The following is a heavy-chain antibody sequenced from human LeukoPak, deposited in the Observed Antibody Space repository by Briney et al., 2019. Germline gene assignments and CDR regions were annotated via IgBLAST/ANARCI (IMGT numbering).Heavy chain of an antibody. Sequence: GGSLRLSCAASGFTFSDYYMSWIRQAPGKGLEWVANMVDDGNKKNYVDSVKGRFTISRDNVKSSLYLQMNSLRVEDTAVYYCARGRGIALWGQGTLVTVSS. V-gene: IGHV3-7*01. CDR1: GFTFSDYY. CDR3: ARGRGIAL. CDR2: MVDDGNKK. J-gene: IGHJ4*02. D-gene: IGHD6-13*01.